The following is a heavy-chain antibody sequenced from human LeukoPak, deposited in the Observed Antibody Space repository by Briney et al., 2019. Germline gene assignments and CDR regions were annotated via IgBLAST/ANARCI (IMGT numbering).Heavy chain of an antibody. V-gene: IGHV3-49*03. CDR3: AKDSEASSFWSGYQGDDY. CDR2: IRSKAYGGTT. D-gene: IGHD3-3*01. J-gene: IGHJ4*02. Sequence: PGRSLRLSCTASGFTFGDYAMSWFRQAPGKGLEWVGFIRSKAYGGTTEYAASVKGRFTISRDDSKSIAYLQMNSLKTEDTAVYYCAKDSEASSFWSGYQGDDYWGQGTLVTVSS. CDR1: GFTFGDYA.